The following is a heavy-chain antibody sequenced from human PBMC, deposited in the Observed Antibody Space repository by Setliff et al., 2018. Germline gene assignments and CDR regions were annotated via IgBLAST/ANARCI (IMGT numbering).Heavy chain of an antibody. CDR1: GASISTHY. V-gene: IGHV4-59*11. CDR2: TYYIGAT. D-gene: IGHD3-16*01. J-gene: IGHJ4*02. CDR3: ARGGVLGTGDFDY. Sequence: SETLSLTCTVSGASISTHYWSWIRQPPGKGLEWIGHTYYIGATNYNPSLKGRATISVDTSKNQVSLKMNFVTAADTAVYYCARGGVLGTGDFDYWGQGTLVTVSS.